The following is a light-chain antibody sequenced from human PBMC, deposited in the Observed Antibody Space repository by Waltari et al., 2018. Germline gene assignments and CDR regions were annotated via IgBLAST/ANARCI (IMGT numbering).Light chain of an antibody. CDR1: DVGGYDY. J-gene: IGLJ1*01. Sequence: QSALTQPRSVSGSPGQSVTISCTGIDVGGYDYVSWYQQYPGKAPKLIIYRVTKRPSGVPDLFSVSRSGNTASLTISGLQAEDEADYYCCSNAGSHTYFFGPGTKVTVL. V-gene: IGLV2-11*01. CDR3: CSNAGSHTYF. CDR2: RVT.